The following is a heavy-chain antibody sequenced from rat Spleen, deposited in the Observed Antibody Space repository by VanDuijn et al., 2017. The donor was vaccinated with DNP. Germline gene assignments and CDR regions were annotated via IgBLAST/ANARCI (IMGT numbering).Heavy chain of an antibody. CDR3: ARLEEGDWFAY. D-gene: IGHD1-11*01. Sequence: VQLQESGPGLVEPSQSLSLTCSVTDYSITSCCRWTWIRKFPGHKLEWMGYINSAGSIEYNPSLKGRISITSDTSKNQFFLQVNSVTTEDTATYYCARLEEGDWFAYWGQGTLVTVSS. V-gene: IGHV3-3*01. CDR2: INSAGSI. CDR1: DYSITSCCR. J-gene: IGHJ3*01.